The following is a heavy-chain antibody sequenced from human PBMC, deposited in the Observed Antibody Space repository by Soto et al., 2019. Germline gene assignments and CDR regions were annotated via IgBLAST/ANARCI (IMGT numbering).Heavy chain of an antibody. Sequence: GGSLRLSCAASGFTFSSYWMHWVRQAPGKGLVWVSRINSDGSSTSYADSVKGRFTISRDNAKNTLYLQMNSLRAEDTAVYYCARDIVLMVHKEYYYYGMDVWGQGTTVTVSS. CDR3: ARDIVLMVHKEYYYYGMDV. D-gene: IGHD2-8*01. J-gene: IGHJ6*02. V-gene: IGHV3-74*01. CDR2: INSDGSST. CDR1: GFTFSSYW.